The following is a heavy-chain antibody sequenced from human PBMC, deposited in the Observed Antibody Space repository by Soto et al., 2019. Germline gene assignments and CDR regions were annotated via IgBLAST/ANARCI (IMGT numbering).Heavy chain of an antibody. J-gene: IGHJ4*02. CDR1: GGSLSNYA. CDR3: ARGGRWDSLSSASATFDY. Sequence: VQVVQSGAEMKSPGSSVKISCKPSGGSLSNYALSWVRQAPGQGLEWMGGIIPVSGTTKYAQKFEGRLMMTADESTTTAYMELSGLRYEDTAIYYCARGGRWDSLSSASATFDYWGQGTLVTVSS. D-gene: IGHD1-26*01. CDR2: IIPVSGTT. V-gene: IGHV1-69*12.